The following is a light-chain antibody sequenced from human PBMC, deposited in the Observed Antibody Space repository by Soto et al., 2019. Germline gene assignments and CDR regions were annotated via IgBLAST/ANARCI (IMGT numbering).Light chain of an antibody. V-gene: IGKV3-20*01. Sequence: EIVLTQSPGTLSLSPGERATLSCRASQSVSSSYLAWYQQKPGQTPRLLIYAASSRATGIPDRLSGSGSGADFTLTIGRLEPEDFAVYYGQQYGSSSSFGGGTKVDIK. CDR2: AAS. CDR3: QQYGSSSS. CDR1: QSVSSSY. J-gene: IGKJ4*01.